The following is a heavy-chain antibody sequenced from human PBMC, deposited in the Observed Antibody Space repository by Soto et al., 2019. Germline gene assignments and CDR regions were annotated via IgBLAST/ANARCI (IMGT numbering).Heavy chain of an antibody. CDR2: ISGSGGST. CDR1: GFTFSSYA. D-gene: IGHD2-21*01. CDR3: AKDVKQPRAQRSPVVYFDY. J-gene: IGHJ4*02. Sequence: GGSLRLSCAASGFTFSSYAMSWVRQAPGKGLEWVSAISGSGGSTYYADSVKGRFTISRDNSKNTLYLQMNSLRAEDTAVYYCAKDVKQPRAQRSPVVYFDYWGQGTLVTVSS. V-gene: IGHV3-23*01.